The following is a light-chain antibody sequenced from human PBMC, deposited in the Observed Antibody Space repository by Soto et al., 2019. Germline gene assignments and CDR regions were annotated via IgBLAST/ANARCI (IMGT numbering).Light chain of an antibody. CDR1: QTISSS. Sequence: DIQMTQSPSSLSASVGDRVTITCRASQTISSSLNWYQQKLGKAPKLLIYAASSLQSGVPSRFSGSGSGTDFTLTISSLQPEDFATYYCQQSYNSPPTFGQGTKVDIK. CDR2: AAS. V-gene: IGKV1-39*01. J-gene: IGKJ1*01. CDR3: QQSYNSPPT.